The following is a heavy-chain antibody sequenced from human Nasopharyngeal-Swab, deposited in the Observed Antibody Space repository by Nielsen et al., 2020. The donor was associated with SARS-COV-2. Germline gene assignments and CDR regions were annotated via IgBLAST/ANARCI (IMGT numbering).Heavy chain of an antibody. V-gene: IGHV5-51*01. CDR2: IYPGGSDT. CDR1: GYSFTSYW. D-gene: IGHD6-19*01. CDR3: ARQGAVAGYYYYYMDV. Sequence: GESLKISCKGSGYSFTSYWIGWVRQMPGKGLEWMGIIYPGGSDTRYSPSFQGQVTISADKSISTAYLQWSSLKASDTAMYYCARQGAVAGYYYYYMDVWGKGTTVTVSS. J-gene: IGHJ6*03.